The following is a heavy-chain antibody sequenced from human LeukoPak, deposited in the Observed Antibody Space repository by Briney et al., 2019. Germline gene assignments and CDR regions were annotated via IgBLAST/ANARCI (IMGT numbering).Heavy chain of an antibody. J-gene: IGHJ4*02. Sequence: PSETLSLTCTVSGGSISSSSYYWGWIRQPPGKGREGIGSIYYSGSTYYNPSLKSRVTISVDTSKNQFSLKLSSVTAADTAVYYCATPGVAGSLDYWGQGTLVTVSS. V-gene: IGHV4-39*01. D-gene: IGHD6-19*01. CDR1: GGSISSSSYY. CDR2: IYYSGST. CDR3: ATPGVAGSLDY.